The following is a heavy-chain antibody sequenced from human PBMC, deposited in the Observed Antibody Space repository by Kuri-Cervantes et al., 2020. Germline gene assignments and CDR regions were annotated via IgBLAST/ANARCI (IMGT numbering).Heavy chain of an antibody. CDR3: AREAPAPRYCSSTSCYAGVD. CDR1: GGSFSGYY. D-gene: IGHD2-2*01. J-gene: IGHJ4*02. Sequence: GSLRLSCAVYGGSFSGYYWSWIRQPPRKGLEWIGEINHSGSTNYNPSLKSRVTISVDTSKNQFSLKLSSVTAADTAVYYCAREAPAPRYCSSTSCYAGVDWGQGTLVTVSS. CDR2: INHSGST. V-gene: IGHV4-34*01.